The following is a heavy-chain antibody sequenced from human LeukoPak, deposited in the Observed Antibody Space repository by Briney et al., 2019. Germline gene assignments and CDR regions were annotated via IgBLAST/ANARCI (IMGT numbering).Heavy chain of an antibody. Sequence: ASVKVSCKASGYTFTSSGLSWVRQAPGQGLEWMGWISTYNGNTNYAQKVKGRVTMTTDTSTSTAYMELRILGPDDTAVYYCAGGGWNQLSYWGQGTLVTVSS. V-gene: IGHV1-18*01. CDR2: ISTYNGNT. D-gene: IGHD2-2*01. CDR3: AGGGWNQLSY. CDR1: GYTFTSSG. J-gene: IGHJ4*02.